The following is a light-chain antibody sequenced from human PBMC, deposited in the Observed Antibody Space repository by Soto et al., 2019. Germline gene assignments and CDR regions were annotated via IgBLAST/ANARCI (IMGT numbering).Light chain of an antibody. V-gene: IGKV3-20*01. J-gene: IGKJ5*01. CDR1: QSVSSSY. CDR2: GAS. Sequence: EIVLTQSPGTLSLSPGEIATLSCRASQSVSSSYLAWYQQKPGQAPRLLIYGASSRATGIPDRFSGSGSGTDFTLTISRLEPEDFAVYYCQQYGSSSITFGEVTRLEIK. CDR3: QQYGSSSIT.